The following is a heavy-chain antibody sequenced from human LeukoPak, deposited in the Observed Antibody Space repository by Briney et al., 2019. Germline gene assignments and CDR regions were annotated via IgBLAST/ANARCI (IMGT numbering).Heavy chain of an antibody. CDR2: IYYSGST. D-gene: IGHD3-9*01. V-gene: IGHV4-59*01. J-gene: IGHJ4*02. Sequence: SETLSLTCTVSGGSISSYYWSWIRQPPGKGLEWIGYIYYSGSTNYNPSLKSRVTISVDTSKNQFSLKLSSVTAADTAVYYCARGRYFDWLPHFDYWGQGTLVTVSP. CDR3: ARGRYFDWLPHFDY. CDR1: GGSISSYY.